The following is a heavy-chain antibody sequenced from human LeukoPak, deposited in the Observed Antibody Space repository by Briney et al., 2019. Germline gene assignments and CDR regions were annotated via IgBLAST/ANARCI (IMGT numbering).Heavy chain of an antibody. D-gene: IGHD2-15*01. CDR2: INPNSGGT. CDR1: GYTFTGYY. CDR3: ARDCGGGSCYDAFDI. J-gene: IGHJ3*02. V-gene: IGHV1-2*02. Sequence: ASVKVSCKASGYTFTGYYMHWVRQAPGQGLEWMGWINPNSGGTNYAQKFQGRVTMTRDTSISTAYMELSRLRSDDTAVYYCARDCGGGSCYDAFDIWAKGQWSPSLQ.